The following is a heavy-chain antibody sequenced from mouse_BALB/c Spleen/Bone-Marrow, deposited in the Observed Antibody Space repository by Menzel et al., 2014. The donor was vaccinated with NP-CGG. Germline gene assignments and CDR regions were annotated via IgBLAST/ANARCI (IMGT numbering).Heavy chain of an antibody. CDR3: ARYGNYFDY. V-gene: IGHV3-5*02. D-gene: IGHD2-1*01. CDR1: GISITTGNYR. Sequence: EVQLQQSGPGLVKPSQTVSLTCTVTGISITTGNYRWSWIRQFPGNKLEWIGYIYYSGTITYDPSLTSRTTITRDTSRNQFFLEMNSLTAEDTATYYCARYGNYFDYWGQGTTLTVSS. J-gene: IGHJ2*01. CDR2: IYYSGTI.